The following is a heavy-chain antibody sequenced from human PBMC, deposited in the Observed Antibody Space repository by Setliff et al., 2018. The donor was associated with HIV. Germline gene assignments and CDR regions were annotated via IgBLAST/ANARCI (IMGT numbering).Heavy chain of an antibody. CDR3: ARRYSSSWYFDY. Sequence: SETLSLTCTVSGDSITNYYWSWIRQPAGKGPEWIGHVYTSGSTNYNPSLKSRVTMSVDTSNNQVSLKLTSASAADTAVYYCARRYSSSWYFDYWGRGTLVTVSS. CDR2: VYTSGST. V-gene: IGHV4-4*07. D-gene: IGHD6-13*01. J-gene: IGHJ4*02. CDR1: GDSITNYY.